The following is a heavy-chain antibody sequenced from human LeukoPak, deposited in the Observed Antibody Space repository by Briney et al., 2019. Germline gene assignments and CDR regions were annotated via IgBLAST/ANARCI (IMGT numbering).Heavy chain of an antibody. Sequence: GGSLRFSCAASGFTFSSYAMSWVRQAPGKGLEWVSAISGSGGSTYYADSVKGRFTISRDNSKNTLYLQMNSLRAEDTAVYYCARDLGSGYYFGTIDPWGQGTLLIVSS. V-gene: IGHV3-23*01. CDR2: ISGSGGST. D-gene: IGHD3-22*01. CDR1: GFTFSSYA. J-gene: IGHJ5*02. CDR3: ARDLGSGYYFGTIDP.